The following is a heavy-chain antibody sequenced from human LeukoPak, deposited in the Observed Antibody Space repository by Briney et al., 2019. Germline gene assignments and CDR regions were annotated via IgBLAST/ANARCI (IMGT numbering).Heavy chain of an antibody. V-gene: IGHV3-21*01. CDR3: AESSGFRN. CDR2: ISSSSSYI. CDR1: GFSFGSYS. Sequence: GGSLRLSCAASGFSFGSYSMNWVRQAPGKGLEWVSSISSSSSYIYYADSVKGRFTISRDNAKNSLYLQMNSLRAEDTAVYYCAESSGFRNWGQGTLVIVSS. D-gene: IGHD3-22*01. J-gene: IGHJ4*02.